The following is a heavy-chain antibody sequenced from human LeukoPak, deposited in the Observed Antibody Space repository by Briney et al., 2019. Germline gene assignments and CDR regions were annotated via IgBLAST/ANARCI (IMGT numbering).Heavy chain of an antibody. V-gene: IGHV3-23*01. CDR1: GFTFSTYA. CDR2: ISGSGGST. CDR3: AIRVATYHFES. Sequence: PGGSLRLSCAASGFTFSTYAMSWVRQAPGKGLEWLSYISGSGGSTYYADSVKGRFTISRDNSKNTLYLQMSSLRAEDTALYFCAIRVATYHFESWGQGTLVTVSS. D-gene: IGHD1-1*01. J-gene: IGHJ4*02.